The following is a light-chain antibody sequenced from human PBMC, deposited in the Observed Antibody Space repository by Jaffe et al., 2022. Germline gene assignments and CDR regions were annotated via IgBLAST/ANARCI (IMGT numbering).Light chain of an antibody. CDR2: DAS. J-gene: IGKJ1*01. CDR1: QSVSSF. Sequence: EIVLTQSPATLSLSPGERATLSCRASQSVSSFLAWYQQKPGQAPRLLIYDASNRATGIPARFSGSGSGTDFTLTISSLDPEDFAVYYCQQGSNWIWTFGQGTKVEIK. V-gene: IGKV3-11*01. CDR3: QQGSNWIWT.